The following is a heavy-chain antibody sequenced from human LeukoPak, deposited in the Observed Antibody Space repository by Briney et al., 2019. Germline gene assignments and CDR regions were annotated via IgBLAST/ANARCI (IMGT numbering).Heavy chain of an antibody. CDR3: ARRGWELLGIDS. D-gene: IGHD2-15*01. V-gene: IGHV1-8*02. CDR1: GYTFTNYD. Sequence: ASVKVSCMASGYTFTNYDINWVRQATGQGLEWMGWMNPNSGNTGYAQKFQGRVTMTRVTSISTAYMELSSLKSEDTAVYYCARRGWELLGIDSWGQGTLVTVSS. CDR2: MNPNSGNT. J-gene: IGHJ4*02.